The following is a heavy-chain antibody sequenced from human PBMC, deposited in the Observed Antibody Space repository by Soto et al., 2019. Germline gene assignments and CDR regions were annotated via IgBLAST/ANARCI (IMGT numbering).Heavy chain of an antibody. V-gene: IGHV1-2*02. CDR2: INPRNGDA. D-gene: IGHD1-1*01. Sequence: AAVKVSCKASGYTFTDYNLHWVRQAPGQGLEWMGSINPRNGDAVSAQKFQARVTMTRDASITTAYMELIRLTSPDTAVYYCARHRFTSGSDYFDYWGQGTLVTVSS. CDR1: GYTFTDYN. CDR3: ARHRFTSGSDYFDY. J-gene: IGHJ4*02.